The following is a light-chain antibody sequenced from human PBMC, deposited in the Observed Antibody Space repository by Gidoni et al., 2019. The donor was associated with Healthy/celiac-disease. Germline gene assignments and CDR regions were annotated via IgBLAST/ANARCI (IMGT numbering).Light chain of an antibody. CDR1: SLRSYY. J-gene: IGLJ2*01. CDR2: GKN. V-gene: IGLV3-19*01. CDR3: NSRDSSGNLL. Sequence: SSELTQDPAVSVALGQTVRITCQEDSLRSYYASWYQQKPGQAPVLVIYGKNNRPSGIPYRFSGSSSGNTASLTITGAQAEDEADYYCNSRDSSGNLLFGGGTKLTVL.